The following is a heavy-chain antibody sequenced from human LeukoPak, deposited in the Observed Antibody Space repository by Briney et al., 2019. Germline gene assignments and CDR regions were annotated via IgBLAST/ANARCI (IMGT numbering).Heavy chain of an antibody. CDR3: ARGTLNIPGEQGAFDY. D-gene: IGHD1-14*01. Sequence: GGSLRLSCTASGFTLSSYSMNWVRQAPGKGLEWVSYIGYRNSPIHYADSVKGRFTISRDNAKNSLYLQMNSLRAEDTAVYYCARGTLNIPGEQGAFDYWGQGTLVTVSS. J-gene: IGHJ4*02. V-gene: IGHV3-48*01. CDR1: GFTLSSYS. CDR2: IGYRNSPI.